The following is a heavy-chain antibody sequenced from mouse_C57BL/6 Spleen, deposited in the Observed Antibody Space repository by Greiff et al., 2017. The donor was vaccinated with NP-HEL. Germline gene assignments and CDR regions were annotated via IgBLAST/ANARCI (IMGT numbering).Heavy chain of an antibody. J-gene: IGHJ4*01. Sequence: QVQLQQPGAELVRPGSSVKLSCKASGYTFTSYWMHWVKQRPIQGLEWIGNIDPSDSETHYNQKFKDKATLTVDKSSSTAYMQLSSLTSEDSAVYYCAADRPPYAMDYWGQGTSVTVSS. CDR2: IDPSDSET. V-gene: IGHV1-52*01. CDR3: AADRPPYAMDY. CDR1: GYTFTSYW. D-gene: IGHD3-2*01.